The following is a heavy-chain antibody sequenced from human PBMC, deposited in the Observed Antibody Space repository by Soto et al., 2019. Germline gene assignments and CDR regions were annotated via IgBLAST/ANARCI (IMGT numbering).Heavy chain of an antibody. CDR2: IWYDGSNK. CDR3: ARDRPRGVVPNYYFDY. J-gene: IGHJ4*02. V-gene: IGHV3-33*01. D-gene: IGHD3-3*01. CDR1: GFTFCSYG. Sequence: GGSLRLSCAASGFTFCSYGMHWVRQAPGKGLEWVAVIWYDGSNKYYADSVKGRFTISRDNSKNTLYLQMNSLRAEDTVLYYCARDRPRGVVPNYYFDYWGQGTLVTVSS.